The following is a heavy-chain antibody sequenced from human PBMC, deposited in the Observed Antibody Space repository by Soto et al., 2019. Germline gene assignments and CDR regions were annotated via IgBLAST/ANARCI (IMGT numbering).Heavy chain of an antibody. V-gene: IGHV4-59*01. D-gene: IGHD2-15*01. J-gene: IGHJ6*02. CDR1: GGSISSYY. CDR2: IYYSGST. Sequence: SETLSLTCTVSGGSISSYYWSWIRQPPGKGLEWIGYIYYSGSTNYNPSLKSRVTISVDTSKNQLSLKLSSVTAADTAVYYCARGMGLSYCSGGSCYHYYYYGMDVWGQGTTVTVSS. CDR3: ARGMGLSYCSGGSCYHYYYYGMDV.